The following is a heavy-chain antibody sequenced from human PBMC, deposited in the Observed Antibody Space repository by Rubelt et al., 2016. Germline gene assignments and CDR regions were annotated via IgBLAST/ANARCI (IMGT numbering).Heavy chain of an antibody. CDR1: EYTFTGFY. J-gene: IGHJ4*02. V-gene: IGHV1-2*06. Sequence: QVQLVQSGAEVKKPGASVKVSCKASEYTFTGFYMHLVRQAPGQGLEWMGRINPNSGGTNHAQKFQGKVTMNRDPSIRSAYMALSSLGPEDTAVYYCARVPAFTSRGDSWGQGTLVTVSS. CDR2: INPNSGGT. D-gene: IGHD2-2*01. CDR3: ARVPAFTSRGDS.